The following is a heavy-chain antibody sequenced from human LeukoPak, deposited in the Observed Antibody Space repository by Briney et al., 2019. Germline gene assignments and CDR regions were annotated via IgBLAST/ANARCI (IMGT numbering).Heavy chain of an antibody. CDR2: IIPILGIA. D-gene: IGHD4-23*01. V-gene: IGHV1-69*04. CDR3: ARDNGGNPTGPWTD. Sequence: SVKVSCKASGYTFTSYGISWVRQAPGQGLEWMGRIIPILGIANYAQKFQGRVTITADKSTSTAYMELSSLRSEDTAVYYCARDNGGNPTGPWTDWGQGTLVTVSS. CDR1: GYTFTSYG. J-gene: IGHJ4*02.